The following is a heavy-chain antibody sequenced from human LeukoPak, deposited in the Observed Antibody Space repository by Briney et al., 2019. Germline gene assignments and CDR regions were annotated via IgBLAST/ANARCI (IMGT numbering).Heavy chain of an antibody. Sequence: SETLSLTCTVSGGAISSYYWSWIRQPPGKGLEWIGYIYYSGTPNYNPSLKSRVTISVDTSKNQFSLKLSSVTAADTAVYYCARRKATVLDYWGQGTLVTVSS. CDR2: IYYSGTP. D-gene: IGHD4-17*01. CDR1: GGAISSYY. V-gene: IGHV4-59*08. CDR3: ARRKATVLDY. J-gene: IGHJ4*02.